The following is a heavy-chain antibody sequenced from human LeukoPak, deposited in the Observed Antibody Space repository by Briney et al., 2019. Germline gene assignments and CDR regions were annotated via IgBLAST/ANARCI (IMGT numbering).Heavy chain of an antibody. J-gene: IGHJ6*02. CDR2: TYYRSKWYN. Sequence: SQTLSLTCAISGDGVSSNSAAWNWIRQSXXXXXEXXGRTYYRSKWYNDYAVSVKSRITINPDTSRNQFSLQLNSVTPEDTAVYYCTRQGYYYISGTYYSSLDVWGQGTTVTVSS. V-gene: IGHV6-1*01. CDR1: GDGVSSNSAA. CDR3: TRQGYYYISGTYYSSLDV. D-gene: IGHD3-10*01.